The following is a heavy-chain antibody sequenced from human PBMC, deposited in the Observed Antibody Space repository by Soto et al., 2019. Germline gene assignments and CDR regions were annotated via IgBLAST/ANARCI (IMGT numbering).Heavy chain of an antibody. CDR3: VKVIIEDGWKCGDY. J-gene: IGHJ4*02. Sequence: GGSLRLSCSVSGFVFSDYAMHWVRQAPGKGLQYVSAIGTNAGETYYADSVKGRFTISRDNAKNTLYLQMSSLRVEDTAVYYCVKVIIEDGWKCGDYWGQGTLVTVSS. D-gene: IGHD6-19*01. CDR1: GFVFSDYA. V-gene: IGHV3-64D*06. CDR2: IGTNAGET.